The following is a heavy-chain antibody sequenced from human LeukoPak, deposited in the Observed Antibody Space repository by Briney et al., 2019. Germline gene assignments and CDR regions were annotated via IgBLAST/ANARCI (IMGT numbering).Heavy chain of an antibody. D-gene: IGHD4-17*01. Sequence: SETLSLTCTVSGGSISSYYWSWIRQPPGKGLEWIGYIYYSGSTNYNPSLKSRVTISVDTSKNQFSLKLSSVTAADTAVYYCASTTVTTIYPYYYYMDVWGKGTTVTVSS. V-gene: IGHV4-59*08. CDR2: IYYSGST. CDR1: GGSISSYY. J-gene: IGHJ6*03. CDR3: ASTTVTTIYPYYYYMDV.